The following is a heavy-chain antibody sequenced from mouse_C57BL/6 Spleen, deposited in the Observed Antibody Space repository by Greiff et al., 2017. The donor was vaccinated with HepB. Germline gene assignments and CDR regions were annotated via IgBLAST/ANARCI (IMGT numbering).Heavy chain of an antibody. CDR2: IWSGGST. J-gene: IGHJ4*01. D-gene: IGHD2-2*01. CDR1: GFSLTSYG. CDR3: ARKMVTGAMDY. V-gene: IGHV2-2*01. Sequence: VQVVESGPGLVQPSQSLSITCTVSGFSLTSYGVHWVRQSPGKGLEWLGVIWSGGSTAYNAAFISRLSISKDNSKSQVFFKMNSLQAADTAIYYCARKMVTGAMDYWGQGTSVTVSS.